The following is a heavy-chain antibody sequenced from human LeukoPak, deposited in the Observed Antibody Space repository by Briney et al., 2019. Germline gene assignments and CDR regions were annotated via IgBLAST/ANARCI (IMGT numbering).Heavy chain of an antibody. J-gene: IGHJ4*02. D-gene: IGHD5-24*01. Sequence: SETLSLTCAVYGGSFSGYYWSWIRQPPGKGLEWIGSIYYSGSTYYNPSLKSRVTISVDTSKNQFSLKLSSVTAADTAVYYCARQRDGYNPLYFDYWGQGTLVTVSS. CDR3: ARQRDGYNPLYFDY. CDR2: IYYSGST. CDR1: GGSFSGYY. V-gene: IGHV4-34*01.